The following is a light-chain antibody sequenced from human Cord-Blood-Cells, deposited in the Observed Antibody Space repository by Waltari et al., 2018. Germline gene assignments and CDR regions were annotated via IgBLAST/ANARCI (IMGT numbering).Light chain of an antibody. CDR3: SSYTSSSTLV. CDR2: DVS. V-gene: IGLV2-14*01. CDR1: SSHGCGYNY. Sequence: QSALPQPASVSGSPGQAITIPCPGTSSHGCGYNYLSWYQQHPGKVPKLMIYDVSNRPSGVSNRFSGSKSGNTASLTISGLQAEDEADYYCSSYTSSSTLVFGGGTKLTVL. J-gene: IGLJ2*01.